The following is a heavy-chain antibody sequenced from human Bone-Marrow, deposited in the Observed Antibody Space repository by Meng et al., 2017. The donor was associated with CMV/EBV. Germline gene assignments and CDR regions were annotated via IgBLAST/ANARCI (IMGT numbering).Heavy chain of an antibody. CDR3: AKDICSSTSCYTYNYYGMDV. V-gene: IGHV3-21*04. CDR2: ISSSSSYI. CDR1: GFTFSSYS. Sequence: GESLKISCAASGFTFSSYSMNWVRQAPGKGLEWVSSISSSSSYIYYADSVKGRFTISRDNSKNSLYLQMNSLRTEDTALYYCAKDICSSTSCYTYNYYGMDVWGQGTTVTVSS. D-gene: IGHD2-2*02. J-gene: IGHJ6*02.